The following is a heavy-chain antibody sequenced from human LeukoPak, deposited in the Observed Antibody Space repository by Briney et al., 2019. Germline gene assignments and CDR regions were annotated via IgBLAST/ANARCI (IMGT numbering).Heavy chain of an antibody. CDR1: GYTFTGYY. CDR3: TTEPIAVAGISYYYYGMDV. Sequence: ASVKVSCKASGYTFTGYYMHWVRQAPGQGLEWMGWINPNSGGTNYAQKFQGRVTMTRDTSISTAYMELSRLRSDDTAVYYCTTEPIAVAGISYYYYGMDVWGQGTTVTVSS. J-gene: IGHJ6*02. V-gene: IGHV1-2*02. CDR2: INPNSGGT. D-gene: IGHD6-19*01.